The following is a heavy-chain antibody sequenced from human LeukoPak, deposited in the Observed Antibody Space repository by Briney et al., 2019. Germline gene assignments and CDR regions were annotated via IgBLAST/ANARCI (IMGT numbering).Heavy chain of an antibody. CDR2: ISSSSSYI. CDR1: GFTFFSYT. CDR3: ALMRATVQDPFDY. D-gene: IGHD4-17*01. J-gene: IGHJ4*02. Sequence: PGGSLRLSCAASGFTFFSYTMNWVRQAPGKGLEWVSSISSSSSYIYYADSVKGRFTISRDNAKNSLYLQMNSLRAEDTAVYYCALMRATVQDPFDYWGQGTLVTVSS. V-gene: IGHV3-21*01.